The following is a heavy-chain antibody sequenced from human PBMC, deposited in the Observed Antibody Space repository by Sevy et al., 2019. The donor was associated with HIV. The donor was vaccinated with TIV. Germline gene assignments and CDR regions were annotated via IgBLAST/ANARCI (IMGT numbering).Heavy chain of an antibody. CDR2: IKPDGSES. D-gene: IGHD3-16*01. CDR3: ARDVGGGYFDY. Sequence: GGSLGLSCVASGFTFNNFWMAWVRQAPGKGLEWFANIKPDGSESNHVGSVKGRFTISRDNAKNSLYLQMNSLTAEDTAVYYCARDVGGGYFDYWGQGTLVTVSS. CDR1: GFTFNNFW. V-gene: IGHV3-7*03. J-gene: IGHJ4*01.